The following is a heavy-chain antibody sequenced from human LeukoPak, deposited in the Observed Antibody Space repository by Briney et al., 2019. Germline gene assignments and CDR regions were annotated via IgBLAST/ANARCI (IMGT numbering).Heavy chain of an antibody. D-gene: IGHD4/OR15-4a*01. Sequence: GGSLRLSCGASGSDLSNSAIGWVRQPPGKGLQRVLSISGRGDLTHYADSVKGRFTISRDNSKNMVFLQMSSLRAEDTAVYYCAKDLTWIPPARVPFARRGQGTLVTVSS. V-gene: IGHV3-23*01. CDR1: GSDLSNSA. CDR2: ISGRGDLT. CDR3: AKDLTWIPPARVPFAR. J-gene: IGHJ4*02.